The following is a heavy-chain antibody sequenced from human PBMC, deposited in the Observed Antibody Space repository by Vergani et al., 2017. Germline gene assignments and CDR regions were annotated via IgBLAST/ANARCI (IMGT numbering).Heavy chain of an antibody. D-gene: IGHD4-17*01. CDR3: ATPQPVTTGGMEV. CDR1: GYTFTDHY. V-gene: IGHV1-69-2*01. CDR2: VDPEDGET. J-gene: IGHJ6*02. Sequence: EVQLVQSGAEVKKPGATMKISCKVSGYTFTDHYMHWVKQAPGKGLEWMGLVDPEDGETIYAEKFKGRVTIAADTSTDTAQLELSSLRSEDTAVYYCATPQPVTTGGMEVWGQGTTVIVSS.